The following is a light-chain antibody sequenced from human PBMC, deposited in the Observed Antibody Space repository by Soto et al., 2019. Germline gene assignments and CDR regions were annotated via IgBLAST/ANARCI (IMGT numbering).Light chain of an antibody. J-gene: IGKJ1*01. Sequence: DIQMTQSPSTLSASVGDRVTITCRASQSISSWLAWYQQKPGKAPKLLIYDASSLESGVPSRFSGSGSGTEFTLTISSLQPDDFATYYCQRYNSYPRTFCQGTKVEIK. CDR3: QRYNSYPRT. CDR1: QSISSW. V-gene: IGKV1-5*01. CDR2: DAS.